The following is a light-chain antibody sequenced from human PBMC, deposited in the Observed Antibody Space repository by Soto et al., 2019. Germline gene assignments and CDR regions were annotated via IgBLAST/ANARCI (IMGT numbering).Light chain of an antibody. CDR3: HHYGSSPPYT. Sequence: EIVLTQSPGTLSLSPGERATLSCRASQSVTSSYLAWYQQKPGQPPRLLISGATSRATGIPDRFSGSGSGTAFTLTISRLEPEDFAVYYCHHYGSSPPYTFGQGTKLEI. J-gene: IGKJ2*01. CDR1: QSVTSSY. V-gene: IGKV3-20*01. CDR2: GAT.